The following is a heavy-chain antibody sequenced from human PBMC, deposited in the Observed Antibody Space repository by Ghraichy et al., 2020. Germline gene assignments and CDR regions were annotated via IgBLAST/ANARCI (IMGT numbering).Heavy chain of an antibody. CDR3: ARSGPGTDVDY. J-gene: IGHJ4*02. Sequence: SETLSLTCTVSGGSISSSSYYWGWIRQPPGKGLEWIGSIYYSGSTYYNPSLKSRVTISVDTSKNQFSLKLSSVTAADTAVYYCARSGPGTDVDYWGQGTLVTVSS. D-gene: IGHD1-1*01. CDR2: IYYSGST. V-gene: IGHV4-39*01. CDR1: GGSISSSSYY.